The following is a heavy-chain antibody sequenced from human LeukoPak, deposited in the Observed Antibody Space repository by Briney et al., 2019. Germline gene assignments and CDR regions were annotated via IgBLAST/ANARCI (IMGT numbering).Heavy chain of an antibody. CDR3: ARDGDVVVPAAPFGY. V-gene: IGHV1-46*01. Sequence: ASVKVSCKASGYTFTSYYMHWVRQATGQGLEWMGIINPSGGSTSYAQKFQGRVTMTRDTSTSTVYMELSSLRSEDTAVYYCARDGDVVVPAAPFGYWGQGTLVTVSS. CDR2: INPSGGST. J-gene: IGHJ4*02. CDR1: GYTFTSYY. D-gene: IGHD2-2*01.